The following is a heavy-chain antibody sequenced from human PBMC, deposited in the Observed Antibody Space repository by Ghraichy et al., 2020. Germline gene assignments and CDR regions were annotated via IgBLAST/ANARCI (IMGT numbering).Heavy chain of an antibody. CDR1: GGSISSGGYS. J-gene: IGHJ4*02. Sequence: SETLSLTCAVSGGSISSGGYSWSWIRQPPGKGLEWIGYIYHSGSTYYNPSLKSRVTISVDRSKNQFSLKLSSVTAADTAVYYCARGPTFTFLEWPQYFDYWGQGTLVTVSS. CDR2: IYHSGST. CDR3: ARGPTFTFLEWPQYFDY. V-gene: IGHV4-30-2*01. D-gene: IGHD3-3*01.